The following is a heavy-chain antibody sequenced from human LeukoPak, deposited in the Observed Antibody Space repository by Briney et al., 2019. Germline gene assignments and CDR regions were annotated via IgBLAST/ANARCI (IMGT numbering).Heavy chain of an antibody. CDR2: INSDGSKT. D-gene: IGHD7-27*01. Sequence: PGGSLRLSCAASGFTFSSYWMHWVRQAPGKGLVWVSRINSDGSKTRYADSVKGRFTISRDNSKNTLHLQMNSLRVEDTAVYYCARRGDNWGFFDYWGQGTLVTVSS. CDR1: GFTFSSYW. CDR3: ARRGDNWGFFDY. J-gene: IGHJ4*02. V-gene: IGHV3-74*01.